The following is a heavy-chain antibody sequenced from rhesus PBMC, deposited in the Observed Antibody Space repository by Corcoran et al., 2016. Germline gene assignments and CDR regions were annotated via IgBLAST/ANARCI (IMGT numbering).Heavy chain of an antibody. D-gene: IGHD2-39*01. CDR3: ARAAYCSRGVCYADY. J-gene: IGHJ4*01. CDR1: GYSISLGYY. CDR2: ISSSGGIT. V-gene: IGHV4-99*02. Sequence: QVQLQESGPGPVKPSETLSLTCAVSGYSISLGYYWGWIRSPPGQGLEYIGDISSSGGITHLNPSLKSRVTLSKDTSKNQFSRKLTSVTAADTAVYYCARAAYCSRGVCYADYWGQGVLVTVSS.